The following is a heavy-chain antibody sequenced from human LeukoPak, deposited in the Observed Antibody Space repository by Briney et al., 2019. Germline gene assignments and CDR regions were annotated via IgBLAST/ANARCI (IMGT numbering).Heavy chain of an antibody. CDR2: INQVGSEK. Sequence: GGSLRLSCAASGFTFSSYWMIWVRQAPGKGLEWGANINQVGSEKNNVDCVKGRFIIPRENGKNSLFVQMNSQRAEDTAVHYCARDHSEPGVFFDSWGQGTLVTVPS. CDR3: ARDHSEPGVFFDS. D-gene: IGHD1-14*01. J-gene: IGHJ4*02. CDR1: GFTFSSYW. V-gene: IGHV3-7*05.